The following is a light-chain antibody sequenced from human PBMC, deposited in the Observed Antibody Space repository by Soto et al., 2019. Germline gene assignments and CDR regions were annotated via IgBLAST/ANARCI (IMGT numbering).Light chain of an antibody. Sequence: VIWMTQSPSLLTASVGDRVTISCRVSQDIITYLAWYRQKPGKAPDLLIFDASSLENGVPSRFSGSGAGTDFTLTISRLQSEDCARYYCQQYHSFPPTFGQGTKVEVE. V-gene: IGKV1D-8*01. CDR3: QQYHSFPPT. CDR2: DAS. J-gene: IGKJ1*01. CDR1: QDIITY.